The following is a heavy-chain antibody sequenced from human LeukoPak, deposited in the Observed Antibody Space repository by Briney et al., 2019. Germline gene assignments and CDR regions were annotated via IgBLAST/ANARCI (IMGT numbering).Heavy chain of an antibody. CDR1: GGSFSGYY. CDR3: ARAGFGLAPHRGTPFDY. V-gene: IGHV4-34*01. J-gene: IGHJ4*02. CDR2: INHSGST. D-gene: IGHD6-13*01. Sequence: SETLSLTCAVYGGSFSGYYWSWIRQPPGKGLEWIGEINHSGSTNYNPSLKSRVTISVDTSKNQFSLKLSSVTAADTAVYYCARAGFGLAPHRGTPFDYWGQGTLVTVSS.